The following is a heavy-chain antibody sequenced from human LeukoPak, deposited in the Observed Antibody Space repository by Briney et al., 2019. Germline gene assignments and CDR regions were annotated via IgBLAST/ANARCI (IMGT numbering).Heavy chain of an antibody. D-gene: IGHD6-19*01. J-gene: IGHJ4*02. Sequence: PGGSLRPSCAASGFTFSSYSMNWVRQAPGKGLEWVSSIRSSSSYIYYADSVKGRFTISRDNAKNSLYLQMNSLRAEDTAVYYCARAVAGQIDYWGQGTLVTVSS. CDR3: ARAVAGQIDY. CDR2: IRSSSSYI. CDR1: GFTFSSYS. V-gene: IGHV3-21*01.